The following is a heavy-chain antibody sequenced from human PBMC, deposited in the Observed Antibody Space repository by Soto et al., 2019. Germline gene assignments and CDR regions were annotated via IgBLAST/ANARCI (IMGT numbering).Heavy chain of an antibody. J-gene: IGHJ4*02. V-gene: IGHV3-21*01. CDR2: ITSSSYI. CDR1: GFTFSSYS. D-gene: IGHD4-17*01. Sequence: EVQLVESGGGLVKPGGSLRLSCAASGFTFSSYSMNWVRQAPGKGLEWVSSITSSSYIYYADSLKGRFTISRDNAKNSLYLQMSSLGAEDTAVYYCATGWDYGEDWGQGTLVTVSS. CDR3: ATGWDYGED.